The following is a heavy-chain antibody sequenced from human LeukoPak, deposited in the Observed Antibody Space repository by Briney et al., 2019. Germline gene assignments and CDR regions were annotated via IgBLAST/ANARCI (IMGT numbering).Heavy chain of an antibody. V-gene: IGHV3-21*01. CDR2: ISSSSSYI. Sequence: GGSLRLSCAASGFTFSNYSMNWVRQAPGKGLEWVSTISSSSSYIYYADSVKGRFTISRDNAKNSLYLQMNSLRAEDTAVYYCVAHDYYDSSGSVNYWGQGTLVTVSS. D-gene: IGHD3-22*01. CDR1: GFTFSNYS. CDR3: VAHDYYDSSGSVNY. J-gene: IGHJ4*02.